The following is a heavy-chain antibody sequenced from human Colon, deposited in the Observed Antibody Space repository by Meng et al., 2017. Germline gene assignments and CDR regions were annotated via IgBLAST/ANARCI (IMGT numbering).Heavy chain of an antibody. V-gene: IGHV3-30*01. CDR2: ISYDGSNK. CDR1: GFTFSSYA. D-gene: IGHD5-24*01. J-gene: IGHJ1*01. Sequence: GESLKISCAASGFTFSSYAMHWVRQAPGKGLEWVAVISYDGSNKYYADSVKGRFTISRDNSKNTLYLQMNSLRAEDTAVYYCARGWWLQAFQHWGQGTRVNGAS. CDR3: ARGWWLQAFQH.